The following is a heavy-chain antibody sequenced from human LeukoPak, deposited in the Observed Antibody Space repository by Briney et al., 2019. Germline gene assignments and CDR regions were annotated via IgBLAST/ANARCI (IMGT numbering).Heavy chain of an antibody. CDR1: GFSFSNYW. Sequence: GGSLRLSCEASGFSFSNYWMSWVRQAPGKGLEWVANIKQDGSEIYYVDSVRGRFTISRDNAKNSLYLQMNSLRAEDTAVYYCAKGPDGDYVTGYFDYWGQGTLVTVSS. CDR3: AKGPDGDYVTGYFDY. D-gene: IGHD4-17*01. J-gene: IGHJ4*02. CDR2: IKQDGSEI. V-gene: IGHV3-7*01.